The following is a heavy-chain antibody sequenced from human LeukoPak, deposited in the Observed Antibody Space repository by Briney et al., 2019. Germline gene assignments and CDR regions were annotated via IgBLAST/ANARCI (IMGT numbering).Heavy chain of an antibody. Sequence: PGESLKISGKGSGYSFTSYWSGWVPQMLGKGLEGMGIIYPGDYDTRYSPSFQGQVTISADQSISTAYLQWSSLKESDTAMYYCARHAMKVVVVPAAIDYWGQGTLVTVSS. J-gene: IGHJ4*02. CDR3: ARHAMKVVVVPAAIDY. CDR1: GYSFTSYW. CDR2: IYPGDYDT. D-gene: IGHD2-2*01. V-gene: IGHV5-51*01.